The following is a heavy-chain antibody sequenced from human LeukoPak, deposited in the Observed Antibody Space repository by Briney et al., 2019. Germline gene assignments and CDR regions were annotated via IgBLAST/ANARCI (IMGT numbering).Heavy chain of an antibody. J-gene: IGHJ4*02. CDR3: TRDHCRGDNCPSFDY. D-gene: IGHD2-15*01. V-gene: IGHV1-18*04. CDR2: IGAYNGDT. Sequence: ASVKVSCKPSGYTFTSFGISWVRQAPGQGLEWMGWIGAYNGDTNYAQKFQGGVTMTTDTSTSTAYMDLRSLRSDDTAVYYCTRDHCRGDNCPSFDYWGQGTLVTVSS. CDR1: GYTFTSFG.